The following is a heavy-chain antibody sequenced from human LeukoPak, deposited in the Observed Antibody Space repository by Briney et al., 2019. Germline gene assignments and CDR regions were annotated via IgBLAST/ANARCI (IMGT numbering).Heavy chain of an antibody. D-gene: IGHD1-26*01. J-gene: IGHJ4*02. CDR3: ARGIVGANAYFDY. Sequence: SETLSLTCTLSGGSISSYYWSWIRQPPGKGLEWIGYIYYSGSTNYNPSLKSRVTISVDTSKNQFSLKLSSVTAADTAVYYCARGIVGANAYFDYWGQGTLVTVSS. CDR2: IYYSGST. V-gene: IGHV4-59*01. CDR1: GGSISSYY.